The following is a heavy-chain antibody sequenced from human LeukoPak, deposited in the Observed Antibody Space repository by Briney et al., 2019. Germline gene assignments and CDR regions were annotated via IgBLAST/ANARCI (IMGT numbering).Heavy chain of an antibody. D-gene: IGHD5-24*01. Sequence: GGSLRLSCAASGFTFSSYGMSWVRQAPGKGLEWVAGLISSGASTYYADSVKGRFTVSRDNSKKMVYLQINSLTAEDTAIYYCGRDSRWAQPDYWGQGTLVTVSS. CDR2: LISSGAST. CDR3: GRDSRWAQPDY. CDR1: GFTFSSYG. J-gene: IGHJ4*02. V-gene: IGHV3-23*01.